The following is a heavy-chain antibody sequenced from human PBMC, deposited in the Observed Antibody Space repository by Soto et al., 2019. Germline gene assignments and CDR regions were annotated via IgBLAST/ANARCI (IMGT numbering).Heavy chain of an antibody. CDR2: IYYSGGT. CDR3: TRDTGWGLGY. V-gene: IGHV4-4*02. D-gene: IGHD6-19*01. CDR1: GDSINSNYC. Sequence: QVQLQESGPGLVRPSGTLSLTCAVSGDSINSNYCWTWVRQPPGKGLEWIAEIYYSGGTSYNPSLNTRVTISMAKSKNQFSLNLTSVTAADTAMYYCTRDTGWGLGYWGQGTLVTVSS. J-gene: IGHJ4*02.